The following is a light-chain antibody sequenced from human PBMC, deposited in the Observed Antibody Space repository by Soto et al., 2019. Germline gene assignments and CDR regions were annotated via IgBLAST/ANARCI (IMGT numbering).Light chain of an antibody. CDR3: ATLDDSLNGRV. V-gene: IGLV1-44*01. J-gene: IGLJ2*01. Sequence: QSVLTQPPSASGTPGQRVTISCSGSSSNIGSNTVNWYQQPPGTAPKLLIYNNSQRPSGVPDRFSGSKSGTSASLAISGLQSEDEADYYCATLDDSLNGRVFGGGTKLTVL. CDR1: SSNIGSNT. CDR2: NNS.